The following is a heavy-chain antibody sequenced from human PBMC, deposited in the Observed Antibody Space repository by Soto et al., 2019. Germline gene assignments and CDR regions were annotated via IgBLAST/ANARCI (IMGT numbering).Heavy chain of an antibody. Sequence: PSETLSLTCAVYGGSFSGYYWSWIRQPPGKGLEWIGEINHSGSTNYNPSLKSRVTISVDTSKNQFSLKLSSVTAADTAVYYCARVRYCSSTSCYAWRAPVSTGINKWYYYYYMDVWGKGTTVTVSS. CDR3: ARVRYCSSTSCYAWRAPVSTGINKWYYYYYMDV. CDR1: GGSFSGYY. CDR2: INHSGST. J-gene: IGHJ6*03. D-gene: IGHD2-2*01. V-gene: IGHV4-34*01.